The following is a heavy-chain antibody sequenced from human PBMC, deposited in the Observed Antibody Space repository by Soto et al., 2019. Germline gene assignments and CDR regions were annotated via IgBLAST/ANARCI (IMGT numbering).Heavy chain of an antibody. D-gene: IGHD3-22*01. V-gene: IGHV3-30*18. CDR3: AKESGGITMMLPLVD. CDR2: VSYDGSKK. CDR1: GFTFSSYA. Sequence: QVHLVESGGGVVQPGKSLRLSCVASGFTFSSYAMHWVRQAPGKGLEWVAVVSYDGSKKYYADSVRGRFTLSRDNSKNTMLLQMNSLRAEDTAIYYCAKESGGITMMLPLVDWGQGTLVTVSS. J-gene: IGHJ4*02.